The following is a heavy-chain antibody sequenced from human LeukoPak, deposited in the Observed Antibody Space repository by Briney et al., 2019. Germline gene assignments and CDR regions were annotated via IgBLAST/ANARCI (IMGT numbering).Heavy chain of an antibody. CDR1: GDSISGYY. Sequence: SETLSLTCTVSGDSISGYYWSWIRQPPGKGLEWIGYTYYSGSTNYNPSLKSRVTISVDTSKNQLSLRLSSVTAADTAVYYCARVSQTPPPTYFDYWGQGTLVTVSS. V-gene: IGHV4-59*01. CDR3: ARVSQTPPPTYFDY. CDR2: TYYSGST. J-gene: IGHJ4*02.